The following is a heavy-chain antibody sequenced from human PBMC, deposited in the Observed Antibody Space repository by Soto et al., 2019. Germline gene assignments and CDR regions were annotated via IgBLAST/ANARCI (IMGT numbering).Heavy chain of an antibody. CDR2: ISGSGGIT. J-gene: IGHJ5*02. Sequence: GWSLRLSCAASGFTFSSYAMSWVRQAPGKGLEWVSAISGSGGITYYADSVKGRFTISRDNSKNTLYLQMNSLRAEDTAVYYSAKTPTGQGYCRTTSCYGWFDPWGQGTLVTGS. CDR1: GFTFSSYA. V-gene: IGHV3-23*01. D-gene: IGHD2-2*01. CDR3: AKTPTGQGYCRTTSCYGWFDP.